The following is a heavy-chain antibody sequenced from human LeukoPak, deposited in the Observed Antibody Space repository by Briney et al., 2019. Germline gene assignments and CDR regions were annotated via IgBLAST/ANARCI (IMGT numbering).Heavy chain of an antibody. Sequence: PGRSLRLSCAASGFTFSSYCMHWVRQAPGKGLEWVAVIWYDGSNKYYADSVKGRFTISRDNSKNTLYLQMNSLRAEDTAVYYCAREAVLYSYGRADAFDIWGQGTMVTVSS. CDR1: GFTFSSYC. J-gene: IGHJ3*02. D-gene: IGHD5-18*01. CDR3: AREAVLYSYGRADAFDI. V-gene: IGHV3-33*01. CDR2: IWYDGSNK.